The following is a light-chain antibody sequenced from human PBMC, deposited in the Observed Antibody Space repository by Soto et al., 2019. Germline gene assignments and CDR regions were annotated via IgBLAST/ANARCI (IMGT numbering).Light chain of an antibody. CDR3: QQYATSPFT. J-gene: IGKJ3*01. V-gene: IGKV3-20*01. CDR1: QSVRSNY. Sequence: EIVLTQSPGTLSLSPGERATLSCRASQSVRSNYLAWYQQRPGQAPRLLIYGAASRAGGISDRFRGSVSGTDFTLSIVTLEPEDSAVYYCQQYATSPFTFGPGTKVDIK. CDR2: GAA.